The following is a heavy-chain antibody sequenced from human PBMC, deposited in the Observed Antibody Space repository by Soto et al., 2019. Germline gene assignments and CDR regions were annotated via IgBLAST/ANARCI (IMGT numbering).Heavy chain of an antibody. CDR3: ARDANYYGMDV. J-gene: IGHJ6*02. V-gene: IGHV3-13*01. CDR1: GLTVSSNY. Sequence: GGSLRLSCAASGLTVSSNYMSWVRQAPGKGLEWVSAIGTAGNTYYPGSVKGRFTISRENAKNSLYLQMNSLRAEDTAVYYCARDANYYGMDVWGQGTTVTVSS. CDR2: IGTAGNT.